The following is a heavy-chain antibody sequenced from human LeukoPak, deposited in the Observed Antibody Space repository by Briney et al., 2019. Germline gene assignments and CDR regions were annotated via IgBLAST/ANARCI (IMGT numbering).Heavy chain of an antibody. J-gene: IGHJ4*02. CDR1: GGSISSSSYY. CDR3: ARRLRGGYYFDY. CDR2: IYYSGST. D-gene: IGHD2-21*02. V-gene: IGHV4-39*01. Sequence: SETLSLTCTVSGGSISSSSYYWGWIRQPPGKGLEWIGSIYYSGSTYYNPSLKSRVTISVDTSKDQFSLKLSSVTAADTAVYYCARRLRGGYYFDYWGQGTLVTVSS.